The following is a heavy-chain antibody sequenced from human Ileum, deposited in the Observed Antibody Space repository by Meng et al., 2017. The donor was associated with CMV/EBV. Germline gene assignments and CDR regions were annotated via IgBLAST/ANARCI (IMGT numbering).Heavy chain of an antibody. D-gene: IGHD1-26*01. CDR1: GYTFTSNN. J-gene: IGHJ4*02. CDR2: IDTNTGNP. Sequence: QVHMVQSGSEGKKPGAIVRVSWKTSGYTFTSNNIIWVRQAPGQGPEWMGWIDTNTGNPTYAQDFTGRFVFSLDTSVNTAYLQISSLKAEDTAVYYCARDGLSGRYFDYWGQGTLVTVSS. V-gene: IGHV7-4-1*02. CDR3: ARDGLSGRYFDY.